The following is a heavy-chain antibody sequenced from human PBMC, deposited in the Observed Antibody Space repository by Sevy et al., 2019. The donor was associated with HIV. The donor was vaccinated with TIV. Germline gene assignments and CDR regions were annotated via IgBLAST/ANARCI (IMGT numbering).Heavy chain of an antibody. V-gene: IGHV1-2*06. Sequence: ASVKVSCKASGYTFTGYYMHWVRQAPGQGLEWMGRINPNSGGTNYAQKFQGRVTMTRDTSISTAYMELSRLRSDDTAVYYCAREYGSGSLAAFDIWGQGTMVTVSS. D-gene: IGHD3-10*01. CDR3: AREYGSGSLAAFDI. J-gene: IGHJ3*02. CDR2: INPNSGGT. CDR1: GYTFTGYY.